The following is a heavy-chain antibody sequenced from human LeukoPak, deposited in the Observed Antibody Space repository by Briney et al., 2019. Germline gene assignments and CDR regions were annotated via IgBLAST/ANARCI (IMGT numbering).Heavy chain of an antibody. CDR2: IYYSGST. CDR3: ASWVTMVRGVIIYNWFDP. J-gene: IGHJ5*02. CDR1: GDSINSYY. Sequence: SETLSLTCSVSGDSINSYYWSWIRQPPGKGLEWIGYIYYSGSTNYNPSLKSRVTISVDTSKNQFSLKLSSVTAADTAVYYCASWVTMVRGVIIYNWFDPWGQGTLVTVSS. D-gene: IGHD3-10*01. V-gene: IGHV4-59*12.